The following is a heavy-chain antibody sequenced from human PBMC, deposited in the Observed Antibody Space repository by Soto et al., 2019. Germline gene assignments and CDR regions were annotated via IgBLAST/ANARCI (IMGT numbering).Heavy chain of an antibody. D-gene: IGHD6-19*01. J-gene: IGHJ4*02. CDR3: AKDISVAGTGDY. CDR2: ISGSGGST. Sequence: EVQLLESGGGLVQPGGSLRLSCAASGFTFSSYAMSWVRQAPGKGLEWVSAISGSGGSTYYADSVKGRFTISRDNSKNPLYLQMNSLRAEDTAVYYCAKDISVAGTGDYWGQGTLVTVSS. CDR1: GFTFSSYA. V-gene: IGHV3-23*01.